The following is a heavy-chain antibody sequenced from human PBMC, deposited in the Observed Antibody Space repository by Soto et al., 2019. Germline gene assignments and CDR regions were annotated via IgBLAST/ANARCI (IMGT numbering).Heavy chain of an antibody. J-gene: IGHJ4*02. V-gene: IGHV3-21*06. CDR3: ARGDGTGLHSSGWSPRF. CDR2: ISSGTTYS. D-gene: IGHD6-13*01. Sequence: GGSLRLSCAASGFTFSISTMNWVRQAPGKRLEWVSSISSGTTYSYYADSVKGRFSISRDNAKSSLYLQMNSLRVDDTAVYYCARGDGTGLHSSGWSPRFWGQGTLVTVSS. CDR1: GFTFSIST.